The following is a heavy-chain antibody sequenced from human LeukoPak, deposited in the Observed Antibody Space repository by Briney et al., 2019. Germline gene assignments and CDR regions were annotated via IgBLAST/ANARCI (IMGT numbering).Heavy chain of an antibody. CDR1: GGTFSSYA. J-gene: IGHJ5*02. CDR3: AGDVLSRGFDP. Sequence: ASVTVSFMASGGTFSSYAISWVRQAPGQGREWVGGHIPIFGTANYAQKLQGGITITPDETTSTAYMELSSLRSEDTAVYYCAGDVLSRGFDPWGQGTLVTVSS. CDR2: HIPIFGTA. D-gene: IGHD3-10*01. V-gene: IGHV1-69*13.